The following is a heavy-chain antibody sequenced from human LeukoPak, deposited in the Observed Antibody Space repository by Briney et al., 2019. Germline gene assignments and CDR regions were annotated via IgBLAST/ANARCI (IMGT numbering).Heavy chain of an antibody. V-gene: IGHV4-59*02. CDR1: GDSVSTYY. D-gene: IGHD6-13*01. Sequence: SETLSLTCTVSGDSVSTYYWSWIRQPPGKGLEWIGNIYYNGSPNYNPSLKGRVTISIDRSKNQFSLKLSSVTVADTAVYFCARDRRAAGSIFDFWGQGTLVTVSS. CDR2: IYYNGSP. J-gene: IGHJ4*02. CDR3: ARDRRAAGSIFDF.